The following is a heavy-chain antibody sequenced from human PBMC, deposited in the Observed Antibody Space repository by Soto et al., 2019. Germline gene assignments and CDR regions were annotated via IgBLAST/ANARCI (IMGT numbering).Heavy chain of an antibody. D-gene: IGHD3-10*01. J-gene: IGHJ4*02. CDR2: INHSGST. V-gene: IGHV4-34*01. CDR3: ARGLGFGELPKAYYFDY. CDR1: GGSFSGYY. Sequence: SETLSLTCAVYGGSFSGYYWSWIRQPPGKGLEWIGEINHSGSTNYNPSLKSRVTISVDTSKNQFSLKLSSVTAADTAVYYCARGLGFGELPKAYYFDYWGQGTLVTVSS.